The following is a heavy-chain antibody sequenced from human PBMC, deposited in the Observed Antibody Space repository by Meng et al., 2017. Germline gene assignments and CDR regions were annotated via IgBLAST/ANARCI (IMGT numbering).Heavy chain of an antibody. CDR1: GYTFTGYY. CDR2: INPNRGGT. V-gene: IGHV1-2*06. J-gene: IGHJ4*02. D-gene: IGHD3-22*01. Sequence: GQLVESGAGVKKPWASVKVSCKASGYTFTGYYMHWVRQAPGQGREWMGRINPNRGGTNYAQKFQGRVTMTRDTSISTAYMELSRLRSDDTAVYYCARVNYDSSGYYPFDYWGQGTLVTVSS. CDR3: ARVNYDSSGYYPFDY.